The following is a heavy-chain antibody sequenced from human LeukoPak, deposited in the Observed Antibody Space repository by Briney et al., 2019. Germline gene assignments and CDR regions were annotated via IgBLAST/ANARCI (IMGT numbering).Heavy chain of an antibody. D-gene: IGHD3-10*01. Sequence: ASVKVSCKASGYTFTSYGISWVRQAPGQGLEWMGWISAYNGNTNYAQKLQGRVTMTTDTSTSTAYIELRSLRSDDTAVYYCAMTMVRGVIEDYWGQGTLVTVSS. CDR2: ISAYNGNT. CDR1: GYTFTSYG. V-gene: IGHV1-18*01. J-gene: IGHJ4*02. CDR3: AMTMVRGVIEDY.